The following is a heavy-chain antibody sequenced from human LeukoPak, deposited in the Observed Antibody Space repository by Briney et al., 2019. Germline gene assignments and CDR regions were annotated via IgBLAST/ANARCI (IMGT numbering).Heavy chain of an antibody. CDR2: IYYIGST. CDR1: GGSISNYY. CDR3: ARGPYSYDSSGAFDI. D-gene: IGHD3-22*01. V-gene: IGHV4-59*08. J-gene: IGHJ3*02. Sequence: SETLSLTCTVSGGSISNYYWSWIRQPPGKELEWIGYIYYIGSTNYNPSLKRRVTISVDTSKNQFSLKLSSVTAADTAVYFCARGPYSYDSSGAFDIWGQGTMVTVSS.